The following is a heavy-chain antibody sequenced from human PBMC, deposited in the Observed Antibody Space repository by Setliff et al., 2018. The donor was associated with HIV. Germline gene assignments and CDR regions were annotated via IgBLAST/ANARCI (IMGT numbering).Heavy chain of an antibody. CDR2: IIPIFGTA. CDR1: GGTFSSYA. J-gene: IGHJ5*02. CDR3: ARVGYSSGWFGP. Sequence: GASVKVSCKASGGTFSSYAISWVRQAPGQGLEWMGGIIPIFGTANYAQKFQGRVTITADESTSTAYMELSSLRSEDTAVYYCARVGYSSGWFGPWGQGTLVTVSS. V-gene: IGHV1-69*13. D-gene: IGHD6-19*01.